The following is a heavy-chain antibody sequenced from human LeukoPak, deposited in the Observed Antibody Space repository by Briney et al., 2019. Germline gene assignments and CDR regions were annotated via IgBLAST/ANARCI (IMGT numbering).Heavy chain of an antibody. J-gene: IGHJ4*02. Sequence: GGSLRLSCTASGFTFGDSAMSWFRQAPGKGLEWVAFIRGKSYGVTAEYAGSVRGRFTISRDDSKNVIYLQMDSPETEDTAVYYCSRGGGAAYDWGQGTRVTVSS. CDR3: SRGGGAAYD. V-gene: IGHV3-49*03. CDR2: IRGKSYGVTA. D-gene: IGHD6-13*01. CDR1: GFTFGDSA.